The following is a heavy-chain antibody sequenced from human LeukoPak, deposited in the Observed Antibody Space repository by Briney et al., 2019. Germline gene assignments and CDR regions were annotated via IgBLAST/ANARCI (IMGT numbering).Heavy chain of an antibody. D-gene: IGHD1-26*01. J-gene: IGHJ4*02. Sequence: ASVKVSCKASGYTFTKYYLHRVRQAPGQGLEWMGMIIPSGGSTTYAQEFQGRVTMTRDTSTSTVYMQLNNLRSEDTAVYYCAADTGRIDFWGQGTLVTVSS. CDR3: AADTGRIDF. CDR1: GYTFTKYY. CDR2: IIPSGGST. V-gene: IGHV1-46*01.